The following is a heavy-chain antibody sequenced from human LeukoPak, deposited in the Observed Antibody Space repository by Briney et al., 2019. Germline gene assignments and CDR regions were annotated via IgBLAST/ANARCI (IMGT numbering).Heavy chain of an antibody. V-gene: IGHV3-7*01. CDR2: IKQDGSEK. CDR1: GFTFSSYW. Sequence: GGSLRLSCAASGFTFSSYWMSWVRQAPGKGLEWVANIKQDGSEKYYVDSVKGRFTISRDNAKNSLYLQMNSLRAEDTAVYSCTRDRQGPKLYEMHVWGQGTTVTVSS. D-gene: IGHD3-10*01. J-gene: IGHJ6*02. CDR3: TRDRQGPKLYEMHV.